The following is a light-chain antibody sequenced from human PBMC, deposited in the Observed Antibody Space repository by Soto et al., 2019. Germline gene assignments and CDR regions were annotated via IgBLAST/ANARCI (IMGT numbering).Light chain of an antibody. V-gene: IGLV2-8*01. J-gene: IGLJ2*01. CDR3: QSYDRGLLGMV. CDR2: EVS. CDR1: SSDVGSYNY. Sequence: QSVLTQPPSASGSPGQSVTISCTGTSSDVGSYNYVSWYQQHPGKAPKLMIYEVSKRPSGVPDRFSGSKSGNTASLTVSGLQAEDEADYYCQSYDRGLLGMVFGGGTKLTVL.